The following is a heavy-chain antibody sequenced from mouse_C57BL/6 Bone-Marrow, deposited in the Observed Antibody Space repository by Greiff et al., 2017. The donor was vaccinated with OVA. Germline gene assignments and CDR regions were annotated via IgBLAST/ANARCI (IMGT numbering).Heavy chain of an antibody. J-gene: IGHJ3*01. CDR1: GFSLTSYA. V-gene: IGHV2-9-1*01. D-gene: IGHD1-1*01. CDR2: IWPGGGT. CDR3: AGFYYYAVEGFAY. Sequence: VQLVESGPGLVAPSQSLSITCTVSGFSLTSYAISWVRQPPGKGLEWLGVIWPGGGTNDNSALKSRLSISKDNSTSQVSLKMNSLQTDDTARYYCAGFYYYAVEGFAYWGQGTLVTVSA.